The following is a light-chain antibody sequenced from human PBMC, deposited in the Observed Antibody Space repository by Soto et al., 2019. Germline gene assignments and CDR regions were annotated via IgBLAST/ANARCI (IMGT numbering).Light chain of an antibody. V-gene: IGKV1-5*01. CDR1: RSVDLW. J-gene: IGKJ1*01. CDR2: DAS. CDR3: QQYDSSPRT. Sequence: DNQMTHSPSTLSASVGDIFTITCRASRSVDLWLAWYQQKPGKAPKLLIYDASSLQSGVPSRFSGSGSGTDFTLTINRLEPEDFAVYYCQQYDSSPRTFGQGTKVDIK.